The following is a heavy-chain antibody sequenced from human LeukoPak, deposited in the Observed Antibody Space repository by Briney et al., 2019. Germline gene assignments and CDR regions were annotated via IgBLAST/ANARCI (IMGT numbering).Heavy chain of an antibody. CDR2: IYWNDDK. D-gene: IGHD4-23*01. V-gene: IGHV2-5*01. CDR3: AHTTTVVTVDY. Sequence: SGPTLVNPTQILTLTCTFSGFSLSTSGVGVGWIRQPPGKALERLALIYWNDDKRYSPSLKSRLTITKDTSKNQVVLTMTNMDPVDTATYYCAHTTTVVTVDYWGQGTLVTVSS. CDR1: GFSLSTSGVG. J-gene: IGHJ4*02.